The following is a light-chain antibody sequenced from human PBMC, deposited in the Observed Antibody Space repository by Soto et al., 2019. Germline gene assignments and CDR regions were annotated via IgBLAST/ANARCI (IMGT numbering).Light chain of an antibody. Sequence: DVQMTQSPSTLSAAVGDRVTITCRASQSISDWLAWYEQKPGKAPKLLIYKASMLEDGVPSRFNGSGSGTGFTLTIDSRQHDDVATYYCQQYDSYPRSFGGGTKVQIK. CDR3: QQYDSYPRS. J-gene: IGKJ4*01. V-gene: IGKV1-5*03. CDR1: QSISDW. CDR2: KAS.